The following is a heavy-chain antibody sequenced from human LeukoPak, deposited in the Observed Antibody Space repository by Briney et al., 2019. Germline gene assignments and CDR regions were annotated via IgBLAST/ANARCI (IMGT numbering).Heavy chain of an antibody. J-gene: IGHJ6*02. CDR2: INHNGNVN. Sequence: GRSLRLSCAASGFTFSSYWMNWARQAPGKGLEWVASINHNGNVNYYVDSVKGRFTISRDNAKNSLYLQMSNLRAEDTAVYFCAMGGGSDVWGQGATVTVSS. D-gene: IGHD2-15*01. CDR1: GFTFSSYW. V-gene: IGHV3-7*03. CDR3: AMGGGSDV.